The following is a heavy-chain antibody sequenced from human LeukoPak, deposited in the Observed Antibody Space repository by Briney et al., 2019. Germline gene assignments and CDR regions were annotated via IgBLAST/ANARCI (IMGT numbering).Heavy chain of an antibody. CDR3: VRDISWLGFDY. CDR2: ITSGTRT. Sequence: PGGSLRLSCAASGFTFSSYAMTWVRQSPGKGLEWVSGITSGTRTYYADSVKGRFAISRENSKNTMYLQMNSLRAEDTAVYYCVRDISWLGFDYWGQGILVTVSS. J-gene: IGHJ4*02. V-gene: IGHV3-23*01. D-gene: IGHD6-19*01. CDR1: GFTFSSYA.